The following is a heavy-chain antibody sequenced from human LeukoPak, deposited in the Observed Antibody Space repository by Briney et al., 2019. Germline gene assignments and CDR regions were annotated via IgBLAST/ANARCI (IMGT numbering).Heavy chain of an antibody. J-gene: IGHJ4*02. CDR2: IWYDGNNK. CDR1: GFTFSGYG. V-gene: IGHV3-33*01. D-gene: IGHD3-10*01. Sequence: GGSLRLSCAASGFTFSGYGMHWVRQAPGKGLEWVAVIWYDGNNKYYADSVKGRSTISRDNSKNTLYLRMNSLGAEDTAVYYCARDLGSGSPGGYWGQGTLVTVSS. CDR3: ARDLGSGSPGGY.